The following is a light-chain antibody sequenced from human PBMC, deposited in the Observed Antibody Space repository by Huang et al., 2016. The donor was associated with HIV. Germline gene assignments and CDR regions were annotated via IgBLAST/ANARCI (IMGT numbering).Light chain of an antibody. CDR3: QQYGYFT. Sequence: EIVLTQSPDILSLSPGERATLSCRASQNIRRSYVAWYQQKHGRPPRRIIYGASTRDQRRPERFSSAGAREYFSTIISRLEEEDFASYYYQQYGYFTFGQGTKLEMK. CDR2: GAS. J-gene: IGKJ2*01. CDR1: QNIRRSY. V-gene: IGKV3-20*01.